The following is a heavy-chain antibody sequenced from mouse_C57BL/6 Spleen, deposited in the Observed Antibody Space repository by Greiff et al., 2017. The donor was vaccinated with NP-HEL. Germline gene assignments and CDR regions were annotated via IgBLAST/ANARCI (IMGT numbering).Heavy chain of an antibody. V-gene: IGHV7-3*01. J-gene: IGHJ4*01. CDR2: IRNKANGYTT. CDR3: ARYWDYDRAMDY. CDR1: GFTFTDYY. Sequence: EVHLVESGGGLVQPGGSLSLSCAASGFTFTDYYMSWVRQPPGKALEWLGFIRNKANGYTTEYSASVKGRFTISRDNSQSILYLQMNALRAEDSATYYCARYWDYDRAMDYWGQGTSVTVSS. D-gene: IGHD2-4*01.